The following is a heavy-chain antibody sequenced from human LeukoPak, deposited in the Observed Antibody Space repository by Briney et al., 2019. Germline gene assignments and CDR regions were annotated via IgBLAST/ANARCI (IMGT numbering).Heavy chain of an antibody. V-gene: IGHV4-4*07. J-gene: IGHJ3*02. D-gene: IGHD3-10*01. CDR2: ITASGTT. CDR1: GGSISPYY. CDR3: ARGGGLLWFGELRGAFDI. Sequence: SETLSLTCTVSGGSISPYYWNWIRQPAGEGLEWIGRITASGTTNYNPSLKSRLTISVDRSKNQFSLKLSSVTAADTAVYYCARGGGLLWFGELRGAFDIXXQGTMVTVSS.